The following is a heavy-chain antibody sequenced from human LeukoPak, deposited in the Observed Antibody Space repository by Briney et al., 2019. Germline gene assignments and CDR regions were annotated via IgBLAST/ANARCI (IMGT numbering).Heavy chain of an antibody. CDR2: IIPIFGTA. V-gene: IGHV1-69*05. CDR3: ARGAGIAVAGTPYFDY. J-gene: IGHJ4*02. CDR1: GGTFSSYA. D-gene: IGHD6-19*01. Sequence: VASVKVSCKASGGTFSSYAISWVRQAPGQGLEWMGGIIPIFGTANYAQKFQGRVTITTDESTSTAYMELSSLRSEDTAVYYCARGAGIAVAGTPYFDYWGQGTLVTVSS.